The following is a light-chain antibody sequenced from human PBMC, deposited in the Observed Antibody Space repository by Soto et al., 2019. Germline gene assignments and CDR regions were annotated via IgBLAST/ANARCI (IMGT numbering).Light chain of an antibody. CDR1: SSDVGGYNS. J-gene: IGLJ3*02. CDR2: DVS. V-gene: IGLV2-11*01. CDR3: FSYAGSYTWV. Sequence: QPVLTQPRSVSGSPGQSVTISCTGTSSDVGGYNSVSWYQQHPGKAPRLMISDVSRRPSGVPDRFSGSKSGNTASLTISGLQSEDEADYYCFSYAGSYTWVFGGGTKLTVL.